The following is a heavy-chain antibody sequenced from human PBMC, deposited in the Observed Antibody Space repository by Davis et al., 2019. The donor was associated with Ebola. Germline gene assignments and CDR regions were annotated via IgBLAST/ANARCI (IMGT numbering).Heavy chain of an antibody. CDR3: ASLDYYGMDV. Sequence: SETLSLTCTVSAGSTSTSYYWSWIRQPPGKGLEWIGYIYYSGSTNYNPSLKSRVTISVDTSKNQFSLKLSSVTAADTAVYYCASLDYYGMDVWGQGTTVTVSS. CDR1: AGSTSTSYY. J-gene: IGHJ6*02. CDR2: IYYSGST. V-gene: IGHV4-59*01.